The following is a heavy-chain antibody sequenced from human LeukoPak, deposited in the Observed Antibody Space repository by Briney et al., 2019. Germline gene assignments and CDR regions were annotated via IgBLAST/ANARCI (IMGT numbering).Heavy chain of an antibody. CDR3: AKKMSITAASQVDY. V-gene: IGHV3-23*01. CDR2: ISGSGDNT. Sequence: GGSLRLSCVSSRFTFSSYAMSWVRQAPGKGLEWVSGISGSGDNTYYADSVKGRFTISRDNSKNTLYVQVNSLGTEDTAAYYCAKKMSITAASQVDYWGQGTLVTVSS. CDR1: RFTFSSYA. J-gene: IGHJ4*02. D-gene: IGHD1-20*01.